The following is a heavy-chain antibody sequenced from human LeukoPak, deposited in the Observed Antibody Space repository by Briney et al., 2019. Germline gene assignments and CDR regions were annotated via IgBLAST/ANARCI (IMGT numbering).Heavy chain of an antibody. CDR1: GFTFSSYA. CDR2: ISYDGSNK. CDR3: ARDAREGEHLLVLYFDY. J-gene: IGHJ4*02. D-gene: IGHD3-16*01. Sequence: AGGSLRLSCAASGFTFSSYAMHWVRQAPGKGLEWVAVISYDGSNKYYADSVKGRFTISRDNSKNTLYLQMNSLRAEDTAVYYCARDAREGEHLLVLYFDYWGQGTLVTVSS. V-gene: IGHV3-30*04.